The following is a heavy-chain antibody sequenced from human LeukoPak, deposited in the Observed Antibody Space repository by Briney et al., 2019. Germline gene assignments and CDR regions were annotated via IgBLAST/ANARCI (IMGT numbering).Heavy chain of an antibody. CDR1: GYTFSTYD. D-gene: IGHD3-10*01. J-gene: IGHJ4*02. Sequence: ASVKVSCKASGYTFSTYDINWVRQATGQGLEWMGWMNPNSGNTGYAQKFQSRVTMTRNTSISTAYMELSGLRSEDTAVYYCARVRYYGPGIYYRGLAYWGQGSLVTVSS. CDR3: ARVRYYGPGIYYRGLAY. V-gene: IGHV1-8*01. CDR2: MNPNSGNT.